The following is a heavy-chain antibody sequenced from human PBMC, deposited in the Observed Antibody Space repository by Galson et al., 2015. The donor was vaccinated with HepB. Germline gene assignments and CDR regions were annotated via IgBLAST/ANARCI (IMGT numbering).Heavy chain of an antibody. CDR2: IKQDGSEK. V-gene: IGHV3-7*01. J-gene: IGHJ6*02. CDR3: AKDRDKSSGWYGEPHDYYYGMDV. CDR1: GFTFSSYW. Sequence: SLRLSCAASGFTFSSYWMSWVRQAPGKGLEWVANIKQDGSEKYYVDSVKGRFTISRDNAKNSLYLQMNSLRAEDTAVYYCAKDRDKSSGWYGEPHDYYYGMDVWGQGTTVTVSS. D-gene: IGHD6-19*01.